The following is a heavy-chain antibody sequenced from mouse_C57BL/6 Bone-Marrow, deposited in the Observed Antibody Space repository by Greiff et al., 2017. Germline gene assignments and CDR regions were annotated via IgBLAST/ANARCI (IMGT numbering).Heavy chain of an antibody. V-gene: IGHV1-69*01. J-gene: IGHJ3*01. CDR1: GYTFTSYW. CDR2: IDPSDSYT. CDR3: AREGSSPWFAY. D-gene: IGHD1-1*01. Sequence: QVQLKQPGAELVMPGASVKLSCKASGYTFTSYWMHWVKQRPGQGLEWIGEIDPSDSYTNYNQKFKGKSTLTVDKSSSTAYMQLSSLTSGDSAVYYCAREGSSPWFAYWGQGTLVTVAA.